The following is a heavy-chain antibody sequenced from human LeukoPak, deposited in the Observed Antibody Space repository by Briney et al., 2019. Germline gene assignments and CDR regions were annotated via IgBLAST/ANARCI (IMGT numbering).Heavy chain of an antibody. CDR2: ISTSEST. CDR1: GGSISTYY. J-gene: IGHJ4*02. D-gene: IGHD1-1*01. Sequence: AETLSLTCTISGGSISTYYWSWIRQPPGKGLEWIGYISTSESTNYNPSLKIRITISVDTSNTQFYLKLTPVLAADTAVYYCARGRKTGTTGYLDYSCQGTLVTVSS. CDR3: ARGRKTGTTGYLDY. V-gene: IGHV4-4*09.